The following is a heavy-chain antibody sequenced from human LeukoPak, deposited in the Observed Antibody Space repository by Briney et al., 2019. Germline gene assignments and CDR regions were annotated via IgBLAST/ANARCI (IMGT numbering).Heavy chain of an antibody. CDR3: AREIVGAANFDY. Sequence: SETLSLTCTVSGGSISGSSYYWGWIRQPPGKGLEWIGSIYYSGSTYYNPSLKSRVTISVDTSKNQFSLKLSSVTAADTAVYYCAREIVGAANFDYWGQGTLVTVSS. J-gene: IGHJ4*02. CDR2: IYYSGST. CDR1: GGSISGSSYY. D-gene: IGHD1-26*01. V-gene: IGHV4-39*07.